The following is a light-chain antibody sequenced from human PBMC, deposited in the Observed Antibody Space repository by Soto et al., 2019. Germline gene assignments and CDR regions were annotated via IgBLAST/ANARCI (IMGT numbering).Light chain of an antibody. CDR3: PQLNKYPST. J-gene: IGKJ4*01. V-gene: IGKV1-39*01. Sequence: DIQLTQSPSSLSASVGDRITITCRASQSISTYLNWYQQKPGEAPTLLVYDSSTLQSGVPSRFSGSGFGAEFTLTVSSLQPEDFATYYCPQLNKYPSTFGGGTKVDIK. CDR1: QSISTY. CDR2: DSS.